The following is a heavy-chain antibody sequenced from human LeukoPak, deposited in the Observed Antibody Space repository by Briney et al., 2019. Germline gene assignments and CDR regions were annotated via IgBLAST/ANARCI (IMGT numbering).Heavy chain of an antibody. CDR1: GFTFSSYG. CDR3: ARDHWTATVSKTRLFDY. Sequence: PGGSLRLSCAASGFTFSSYGMYWVRQAPGKGLEWVAFIRYDGSNKYYEDSVKGRFTISRDNSKNTLYLQMNSLRAEDTAVYYCARDHWTATVSKTRLFDYWGQGTLVTVSS. V-gene: IGHV3-30*02. D-gene: IGHD4-17*01. CDR2: IRYDGSNK. J-gene: IGHJ4*02.